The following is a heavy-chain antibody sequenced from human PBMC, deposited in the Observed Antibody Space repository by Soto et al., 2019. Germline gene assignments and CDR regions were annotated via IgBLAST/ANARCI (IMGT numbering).Heavy chain of an antibody. V-gene: IGHV1-69*01. CDR2: FLPIFRSA. Sequence: QVQLVQSGAEVKKPGSSVKVSCKTSGDTFSDYAISWVREAPGQGLEWMGGFLPIFRSANYAQKFQDRVTITADESTGTSYMEVSSLRPQDTAVYYCATTLRPGVAVAADYQYYYGMDVWGQGTSVTVSS. D-gene: IGHD6-19*01. CDR1: GDTFSDYA. CDR3: ATTLRPGVAVAADYQYYYGMDV. J-gene: IGHJ6*02.